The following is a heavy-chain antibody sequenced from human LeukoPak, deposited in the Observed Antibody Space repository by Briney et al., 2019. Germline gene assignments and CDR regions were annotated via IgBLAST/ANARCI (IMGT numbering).Heavy chain of an antibody. D-gene: IGHD3-22*01. CDR1: GYTFTGYY. J-gene: IGHJ4*02. CDR3: ARVDYYDSSGYYYYFDY. Sequence: GASVKVSCKASGYTFTGYYMHWVRQAPGQGLEWMGWINPNSGGTNYAQKFQGRVTMTRDTSISTAYMELSRLRSDGTAVYYCARVDYYDSSGYYYYFDYWGQGTLVTVSS. V-gene: IGHV1-2*02. CDR2: INPNSGGT.